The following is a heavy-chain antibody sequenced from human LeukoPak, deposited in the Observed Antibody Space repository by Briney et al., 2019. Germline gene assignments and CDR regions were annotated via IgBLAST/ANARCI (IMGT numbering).Heavy chain of an antibody. V-gene: IGHV3-30-3*01. Sequence: GRSLRLSCAASGFTFSSYAMHWVRQAPGKGLEWVAVISYDGSNKYYADSVKGRFTISRDNSKNTLYLQMNSLRAEDTAVYYCARDPYYDIFHYFDYWGQGTLVTVSS. CDR3: ARDPYYDIFHYFDY. CDR1: GFTFSSYA. CDR2: ISYDGSNK. D-gene: IGHD3-9*01. J-gene: IGHJ4*02.